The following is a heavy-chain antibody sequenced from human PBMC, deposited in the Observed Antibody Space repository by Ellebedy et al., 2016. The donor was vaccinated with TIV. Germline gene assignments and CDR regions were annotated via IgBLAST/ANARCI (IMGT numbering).Heavy chain of an antibody. Sequence: KVSCKGSGYSFSDYWIGWVRQMPGKGLEWLGKIDPSDSYTRYSPSFQGHITMSTDKSISVAYLQWSSLQASDTALYYCARHLGSGGDFDYWGQGTLLTVSS. J-gene: IGHJ4*02. V-gene: IGHV5-10-1*01. CDR3: ARHLGSGGDFDY. CDR1: GYSFSDYW. CDR2: IDPSDSYT. D-gene: IGHD3-10*01.